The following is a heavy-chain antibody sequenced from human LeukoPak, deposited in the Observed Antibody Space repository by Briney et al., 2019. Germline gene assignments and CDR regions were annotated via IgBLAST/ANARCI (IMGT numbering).Heavy chain of an antibody. CDR3: ARFETGVYYYYGLDV. CDR1: GFTFSSYS. CDR2: ISSESVHI. D-gene: IGHD7-27*01. Sequence: GRSLRLSCAASGFTFSSYSMNWVRQAPGKGLEWVSSISSESVHILYADALKGRFTISRDNAKNSLYLQMNSLRPEDTAVYYCARFETGVYYYYGLDVWGQGTTVTVSS. V-gene: IGHV3-21*01. J-gene: IGHJ6*02.